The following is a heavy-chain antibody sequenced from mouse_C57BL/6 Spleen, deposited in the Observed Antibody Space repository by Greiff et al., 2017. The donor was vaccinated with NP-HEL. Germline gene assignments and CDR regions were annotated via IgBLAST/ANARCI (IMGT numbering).Heavy chain of an antibody. J-gene: IGHJ4*01. V-gene: IGHV1-77*01. D-gene: IGHD3-2*02. CDR3: ARDGAQATLYAMDY. CDR1: GYTFTDYY. Sequence: VQLQQSGAELVKPGASVKISCKASGYTFTDYYINWVKQRPGQGLKWIGKIGPGSGSTYYNEKFKGKATLTADKSSSTAYMQLSSLTSEDSAVYFCARDGAQATLYAMDYWGQGTSVTVSS. CDR2: IGPGSGST.